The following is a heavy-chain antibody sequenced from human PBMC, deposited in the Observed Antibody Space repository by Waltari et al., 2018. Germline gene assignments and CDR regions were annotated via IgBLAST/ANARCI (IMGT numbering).Heavy chain of an antibody. CDR2: ISGSSGST. CDR3: AKRRMEVCSGGSCYSNYGMDV. J-gene: IGHJ6*02. Sequence: EVQLLESGGGLVQPGGSLRLSCAASGFIFSSYALSWVRQAPGKGLWGGSGISGSSGSTYYADAVKGRCTISRDNSKNTLYLQMNSLRAEDTAVYYCAKRRMEVCSGGSCYSNYGMDVWGQGTTVTASS. CDR1: GFIFSSYA. D-gene: IGHD2-15*01. V-gene: IGHV3-23*01.